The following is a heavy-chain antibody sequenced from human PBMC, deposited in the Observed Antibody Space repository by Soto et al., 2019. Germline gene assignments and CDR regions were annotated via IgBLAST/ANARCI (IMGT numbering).Heavy chain of an antibody. Sequence: QVQLVQSGAEVKKPGFSVKVSCKASGDTFSFYTINWVRQSPGLGLEWVGRINPILSMLNNAQKFQGRVTMTADKATNTANMELRSLRSEDTAMYYCATSYGSGYRAFDYWGQGALVTVSS. J-gene: IGHJ4*02. D-gene: IGHD3-10*01. CDR2: INPILSML. CDR1: GDTFSFYT. V-gene: IGHV1-69*02. CDR3: ATSYGSGYRAFDY.